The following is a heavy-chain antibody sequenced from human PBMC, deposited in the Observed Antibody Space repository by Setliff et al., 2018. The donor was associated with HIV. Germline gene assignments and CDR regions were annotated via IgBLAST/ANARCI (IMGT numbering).Heavy chain of an antibody. CDR2: INPGNGNT. J-gene: IGHJ4*02. D-gene: IGHD3-10*01. CDR1: GYTFTSYA. CDR3: ARGKLWPDY. V-gene: IGHV1-3*01. Sequence: RASVKVSCKASGYTFTSYAMHWVRQAPGQRLEWMGWINPGNGNTKFSQNFQGRVTITRDTSASTAYMELSSLRSEDTAVYYCARGKLWPDYWGQGTLVTV.